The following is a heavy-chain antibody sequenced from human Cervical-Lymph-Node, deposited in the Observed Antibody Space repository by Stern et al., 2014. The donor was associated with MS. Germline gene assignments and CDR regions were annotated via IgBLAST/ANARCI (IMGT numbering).Heavy chain of an antibody. Sequence: MQLVESGAEVKKPGASVKVSCKASGYTFTSFGISWVRQAPGQGLEWMGWISTFNGNTDIAQKFQDRVTMTTDTSTTTVYMALRSLTSDDTAVYYCARDRGYTSSIYWGQGTLLTVSS. V-gene: IGHV1-18*01. CDR1: GYTFTSFG. CDR2: ISTFNGNT. CDR3: ARDRGYTSSIY. D-gene: IGHD6-13*01. J-gene: IGHJ4*02.